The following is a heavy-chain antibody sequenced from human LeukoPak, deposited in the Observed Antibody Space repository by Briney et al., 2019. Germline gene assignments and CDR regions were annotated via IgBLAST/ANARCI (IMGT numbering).Heavy chain of an antibody. D-gene: IGHD6-13*01. CDR1: GFTVSSNY. J-gene: IGHJ6*03. Sequence: QTGGSLRLSCAASGFTVSSNYMNWVRQAPGKGLEWVSGITNVGGTTHYADSVRGRFSVSRDNSNNTLFLQMNSLRAEDTAVYYCASIAAAGYYYYYYMDVWGKGTTVTVSS. V-gene: IGHV3-53*01. CDR2: TNVGGTT. CDR3: ASIAAAGYYYYYYMDV.